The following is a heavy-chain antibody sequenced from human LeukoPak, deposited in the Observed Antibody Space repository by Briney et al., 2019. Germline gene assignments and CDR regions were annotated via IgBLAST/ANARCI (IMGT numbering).Heavy chain of an antibody. CDR2: INSDGSST. V-gene: IGHV3-74*01. D-gene: IGHD1-26*01. J-gene: IGHJ6*03. CDR3: ARVSSGSYFGYYYYYMDV. CDR1: GFTFSNYW. Sequence: HPGGSPRLSCAASGFTFSNYWMHWVRQAPGKGLVWVSRINSDGSSTSYADSVKGRFTISRDNAKNTLHLQMNSLRAEDTAVYYCARVSSGSYFGYYYYYMDVWGKGTTVTVSS.